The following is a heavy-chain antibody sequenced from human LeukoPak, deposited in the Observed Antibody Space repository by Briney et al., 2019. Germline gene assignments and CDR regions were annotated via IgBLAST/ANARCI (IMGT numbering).Heavy chain of an antibody. CDR3: ARGAAAAGLPFDY. J-gene: IGHJ4*02. CDR2: IYHSGST. CDR1: GYSISSGYY. V-gene: IGHV4-38-2*02. Sequence: SETLSLTCTVSGYSISSGYYWGWIRRPPGKGLEWIGSIYHSGSTYYNPSLKSPVTISVDTSKNQFSLKLSSVTAAATAVYYCARGAAAAGLPFDYWGQGTLVTVSS. D-gene: IGHD6-13*01.